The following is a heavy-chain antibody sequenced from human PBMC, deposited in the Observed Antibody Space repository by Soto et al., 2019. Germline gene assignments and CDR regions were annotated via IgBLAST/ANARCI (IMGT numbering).Heavy chain of an antibody. CDR1: GFTFSSHA. D-gene: IGHD6-13*01. CDR3: AKGRSSWAYYYGMDV. V-gene: IGHV3-23*01. Sequence: GGSLRLSCAASGFTFSSHAMTWVRQAPGKGLEWVSAVSGSGESTYYAGSVKGRFTISRDNSKNTLYLQMNSLRAEDTAVYYCAKGRSSWAYYYGMDVWGQGTTVTVSS. J-gene: IGHJ6*02. CDR2: VSGSGEST.